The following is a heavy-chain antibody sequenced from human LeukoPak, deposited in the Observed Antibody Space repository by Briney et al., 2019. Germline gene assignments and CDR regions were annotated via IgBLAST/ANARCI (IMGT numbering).Heavy chain of an antibody. CDR2: INPNSGGT. J-gene: IGHJ3*02. D-gene: IGHD6-6*01. CDR1: GYTFTSYG. Sequence: ASVKVSCKASGYTFTSYGINWVRQAPGQGLEWMGWINPNSGGTNYAQKFQGRVTMTRDTSISTAYMELSRLRSDDTAVYYCARVWRYSSSYDAFDIWGQGTMVTVSS. V-gene: IGHV1-2*02. CDR3: ARVWRYSSSYDAFDI.